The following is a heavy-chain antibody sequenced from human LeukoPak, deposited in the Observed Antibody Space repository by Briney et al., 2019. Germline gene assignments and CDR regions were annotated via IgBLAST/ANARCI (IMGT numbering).Heavy chain of an antibody. CDR3: ARDLAFSRLDY. D-gene: IGHD2/OR15-2a*01. CDR2: ISSSSSYI. CDR1: GFTFSSYS. Sequence: PGGSLRLSCAASGFTFSSYSMNWVRQAPGKGLEWVSSISSSSSYIYYADSVKGRFTISRDNAQNSLYLQMDSLRVEDTAFYYCARDLAFSRLDYWGQGVLVTVSS. J-gene: IGHJ4*02. V-gene: IGHV3-21*01.